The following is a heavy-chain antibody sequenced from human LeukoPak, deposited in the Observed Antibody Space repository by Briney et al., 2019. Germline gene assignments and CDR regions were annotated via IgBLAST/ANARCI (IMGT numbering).Heavy chain of an antibody. CDR2: INPNSGGT. V-gene: IGHV1-2*02. CDR1: GYTFTGYY. D-gene: IGHD1-26*01. J-gene: IGHJ6*02. Sequence: ASVKVSCKASGYTFTGYYMHWMRQAPGQGLEWMGWINPNSGGTNYAQKFQGRVIMTRDTSISTAYMELSRLRSDDTAVYYCARELVGATGMVVWGQGTTVTVSS. CDR3: ARELVGATGMVV.